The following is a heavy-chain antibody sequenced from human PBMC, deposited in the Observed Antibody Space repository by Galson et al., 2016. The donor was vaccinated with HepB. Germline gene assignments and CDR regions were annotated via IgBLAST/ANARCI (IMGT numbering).Heavy chain of an antibody. CDR1: GFTVSSTY. CDR3: VRAPALPAPSP. Sequence: SLRLSCAASGFTVSSTYMTWVRQAPGKGLEWVSLISYGGTTYYAESVKGRFTISRDNSNNILYLQMNSLRAEDTAVYYCVRAPALPAPSPWGQGTLVTVSP. V-gene: IGHV3-53*01. D-gene: IGHD2-2*02. J-gene: IGHJ5*02. CDR2: ISYGGTT.